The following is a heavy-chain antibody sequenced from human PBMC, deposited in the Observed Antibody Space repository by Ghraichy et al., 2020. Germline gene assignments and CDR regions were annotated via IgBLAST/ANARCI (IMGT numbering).Heavy chain of an antibody. CDR1: GYTFTGYY. D-gene: IGHD4-17*01. J-gene: IGHJ4*02. V-gene: IGHV1-2*02. CDR2: INPNSGGT. Sequence: ASVKVSCKASGYTFTGYYMHWVRQAPGQGLEWKGWINPNSGGTNYAQKFQGRVTMTRDTSISTAYMELSRLRSDDTAVYYCARVSPYGDYEGYFDYWGQGTLVTVSS. CDR3: ARVSPYGDYEGYFDY.